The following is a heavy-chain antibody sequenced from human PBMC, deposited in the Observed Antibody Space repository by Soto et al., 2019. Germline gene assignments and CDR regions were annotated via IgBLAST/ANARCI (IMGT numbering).Heavy chain of an antibody. V-gene: IGHV1-69*02. J-gene: IGHJ4*02. D-gene: IGHD5-12*01. CDR3: ATNVEMATIHHLDY. Sequence: SVKVSCKASGGIFSSYTITWVRQAPGQGLEWMGRIVPMLGVVNYAQKFQGRVTLTADKSTSTAYMELSSLRSEDTAVYYCATNVEMATIHHLDYWGQGTQVTVSS. CDR1: GGIFSSYT. CDR2: IVPMLGVV.